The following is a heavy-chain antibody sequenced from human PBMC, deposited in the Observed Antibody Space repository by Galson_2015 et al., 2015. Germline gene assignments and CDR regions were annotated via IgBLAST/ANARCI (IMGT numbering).Heavy chain of an antibody. V-gene: IGHV3-48*02. Sequence: SLRLSCAASGFTFSSYSMNWVRQAPGKGLEWVSYISSSSSTIYYADSVKGRFTISRDNAKNSLYLQMNSLRDEDTAVYYCARGGPGQYCAGGSCYLIDYWGQGTLVTVSS. D-gene: IGHD2-15*01. CDR2: ISSSSSTI. CDR3: ARGGPGQYCAGGSCYLIDY. J-gene: IGHJ4*02. CDR1: GFTFSSYS.